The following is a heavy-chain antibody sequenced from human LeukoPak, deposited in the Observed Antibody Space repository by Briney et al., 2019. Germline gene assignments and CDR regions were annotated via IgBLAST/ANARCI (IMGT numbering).Heavy chain of an antibody. D-gene: IGHD6-19*01. Sequence: SQTLSLTCTVSGGSISSGGYYWSWIRQHPGKGLEWIGYIYYSGSTYYNPSLKSRVTISVDTSKNQFSLKLSSVTAADTAVYYCARGSYSSGWYIDYWGQGTLVTVSS. CDR2: IYYSGST. J-gene: IGHJ4*02. CDR3: ARGSYSSGWYIDY. CDR1: GGSISSGGYY. V-gene: IGHV4-31*03.